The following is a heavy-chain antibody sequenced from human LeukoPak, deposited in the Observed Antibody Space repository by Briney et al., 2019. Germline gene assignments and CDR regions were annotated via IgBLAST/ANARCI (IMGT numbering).Heavy chain of an antibody. CDR2: ISGSGGST. CDR3: VRELAWGAFDV. CDR1: GFTFSSYG. J-gene: IGHJ3*01. D-gene: IGHD7-27*01. Sequence: PGESLTLSCAASGFTFSSYGMHWVRQAPAQGQEWVSAISGSGGSTYYADSVKGRFTISRDNRKSTVSPQMNSLRAEDTALYYCVRELAWGAFDVWGKGTMVTVSS. V-gene: IGHV3-23*01.